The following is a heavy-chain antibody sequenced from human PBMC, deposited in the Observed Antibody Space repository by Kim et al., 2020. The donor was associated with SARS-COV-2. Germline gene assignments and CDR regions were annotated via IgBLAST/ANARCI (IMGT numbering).Heavy chain of an antibody. CDR1: GYTLTELS. D-gene: IGHD5-18*01. CDR2: FDPEDGET. CDR3: ATDLSLWHVDTAMAEVY. Sequence: ASVKVSCKVSGYTLTELSMHWVRQAPGKGLEWMGGFDPEDGETIYAQKFQGRVTMTEDTSTDTAYMELSSLRSEDTAVYYCATDLSLWHVDTAMAEVYWGQGTLVTVSS. J-gene: IGHJ4*02. V-gene: IGHV1-24*01.